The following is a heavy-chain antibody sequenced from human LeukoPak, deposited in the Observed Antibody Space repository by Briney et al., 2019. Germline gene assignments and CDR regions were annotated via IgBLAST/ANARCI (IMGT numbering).Heavy chain of an antibody. CDR3: ARDVMYYDILTGYSPGGYFDY. CDR1: GGSISSGRYY. D-gene: IGHD3-9*01. J-gene: IGHJ4*02. V-gene: IGHV4-61*02. CDR2: IYTSGST. Sequence: SQTLSLTCTVSGGSISSGRYYWNWIRQPAGKGLEWIGRIYTSGSTHYNPSLKSRVTISVDTSKNQFSLKLSSVTAADTAVYYCARDVMYYDILTGYSPGGYFDYWGQGTLVTVSS.